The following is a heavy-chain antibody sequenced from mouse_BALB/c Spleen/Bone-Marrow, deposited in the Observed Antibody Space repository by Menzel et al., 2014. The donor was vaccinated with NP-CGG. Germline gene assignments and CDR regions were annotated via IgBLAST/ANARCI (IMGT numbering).Heavy chain of an antibody. Sequence: QVQLQQSGAELVRPGTPVKLSCKASGYTFTSYWMNWVKQRPGRGLEWIGRIDPSDSETHYNQKFKDKATLTVDKSSSTAYIQLSSLTSEDSAVYYCARWGAHFDYWGQGTTLTVSS. CDR2: IDPSDSET. J-gene: IGHJ2*01. V-gene: IGHV1-61*01. CDR1: GYTFTSYW. CDR3: ARWGAHFDY.